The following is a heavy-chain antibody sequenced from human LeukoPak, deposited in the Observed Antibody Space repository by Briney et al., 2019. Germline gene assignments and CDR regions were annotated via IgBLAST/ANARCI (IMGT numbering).Heavy chain of an antibody. CDR2: INHSGST. D-gene: IGHD2/OR15-2a*01. CDR3: ARINSIHDAFDT. V-gene: IGHV4-34*01. CDR1: GGSFSGYY. J-gene: IGHJ3*02. Sequence: PSETLSLTCAVYGGSFSGYYWSWIRQPPGKGLEWIGEINHSGSTNYNPSLKSRVTISVDTSKNQFSPKLSSVTAADTAVYCCARINSIHDAFDTWGQGTMVTVSS.